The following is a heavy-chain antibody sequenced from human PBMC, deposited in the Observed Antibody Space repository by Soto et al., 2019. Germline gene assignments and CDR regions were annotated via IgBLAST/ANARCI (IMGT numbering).Heavy chain of an antibody. CDR1: GFTFSSYG. CDR3: AKRMVRGVTADLFDY. D-gene: IGHD3-10*01. Sequence: QVQVVESGGGVVQPGRSLRLSCAASGFTFSSYGMHWVRQAPGKGLEWVAVISSDGNNRYYADSVKGRFTISRDNSKNTLYLQMNSLRAEDTAVYYCAKRMVRGVTADLFDYWGQGTLVTVSS. J-gene: IGHJ4*02. V-gene: IGHV3-30*18. CDR2: ISSDGNNR.